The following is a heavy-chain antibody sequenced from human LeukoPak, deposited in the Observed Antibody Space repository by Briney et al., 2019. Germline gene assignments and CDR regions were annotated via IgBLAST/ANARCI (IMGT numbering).Heavy chain of an antibody. D-gene: IGHD5-24*01. CDR3: AKDLVVEMATLGGAFDI. CDR2: ISWDGGST. V-gene: IGHV3-43*01. CDR1: GFTLDDYT. Sequence: PGGSLRLSCAASGFTLDDYTMHWVRQAPGKGLEWVSLISWDGGSTYYADSVKGRFTISRDNSKNSLYLQMNSLRTEDTALYYCAKDLVVEMATLGGAFDIWGQGTMVTVSS. J-gene: IGHJ3*02.